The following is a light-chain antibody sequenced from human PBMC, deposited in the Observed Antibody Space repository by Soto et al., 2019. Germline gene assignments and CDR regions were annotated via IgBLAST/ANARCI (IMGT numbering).Light chain of an antibody. CDR2: AAS. Sequence: AIQMTQSPPSLSASVGDTVTITCRASQRIRDDVGWYQQKPGKAPKLLIFAASHLQSGVQSRFSGSGSGTDFTLNITSLQPEDFATYCCLQDYNYPWTFGQGTKVDIK. CDR3: LQDYNYPWT. CDR1: QRIRDD. V-gene: IGKV1-6*01. J-gene: IGKJ1*01.